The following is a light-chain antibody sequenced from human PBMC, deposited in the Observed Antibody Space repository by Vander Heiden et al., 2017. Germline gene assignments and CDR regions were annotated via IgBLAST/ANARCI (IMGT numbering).Light chain of an antibody. CDR1: EGISTY. J-gene: IGKJ4*01. Sequence: AIRMTQSPSSLSASPGDRVTITCRASEGISTYLAWYHQKPGKAPKLLISAASTWQSGVPSRFSGSGSGTDFTLTITSLQAEDFATYYCQQYYSYPLTFGGGTKVEIK. CDR2: AAS. V-gene: IGKV1-8*01. CDR3: QQYYSYPLT.